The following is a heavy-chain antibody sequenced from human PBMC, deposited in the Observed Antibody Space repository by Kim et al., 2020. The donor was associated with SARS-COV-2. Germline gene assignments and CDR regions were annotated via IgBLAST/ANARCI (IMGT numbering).Heavy chain of an antibody. Sequence: SETLSLTCAVYGGSFSGYYWSWIRQPPGKGLEWIGEINHSGSTNYNPSLKSRVTISVDTSKNQFSLKLSSVTAADTAVYYCARGLMVRGVIVKVYYYYGMDVWGQGTTVTVSS. CDR2: INHSGST. V-gene: IGHV4-34*01. J-gene: IGHJ6*02. CDR1: GGSFSGYY. CDR3: ARGLMVRGVIVKVYYYYGMDV. D-gene: IGHD3-10*01.